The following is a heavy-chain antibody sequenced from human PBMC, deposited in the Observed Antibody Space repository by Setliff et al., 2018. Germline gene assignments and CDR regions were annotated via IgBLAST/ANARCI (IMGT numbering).Heavy chain of an antibody. D-gene: IGHD3-10*01. CDR3: ATDGPVLNGDYIS. J-gene: IGHJ5*02. V-gene: IGHV4-39*06. Sequence: SETLSLTCSVSDGSMTSGSYYWGWIRQPPGKGLKWIGSVYYSGTAYYNPSLKSRLYMSVDTSKNQFTLKVISVTAADTAVYYCATDGPVLNGDYISWGQGTLVTVSS. CDR2: VYYSGTA. CDR1: DGSMTSGSYY.